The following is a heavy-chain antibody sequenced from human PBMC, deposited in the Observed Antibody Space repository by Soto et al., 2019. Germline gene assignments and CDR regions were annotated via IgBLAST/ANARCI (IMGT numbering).Heavy chain of an antibody. V-gene: IGHV3-30*03. CDR2: ISYDGSNK. Sequence: PGGSLRLSCAASGFTFSSYGMHWVRQAPGKGLEWVAVISYDGSNKYYADSVKGRFTISRDNSKNTLYLQMDSLRAEDTAVYYCARRGGTLGLDPWGQGTLVTVSS. D-gene: IGHD3-10*01. J-gene: IGHJ5*02. CDR1: GFTFSSYG. CDR3: ARRGGTLGLDP.